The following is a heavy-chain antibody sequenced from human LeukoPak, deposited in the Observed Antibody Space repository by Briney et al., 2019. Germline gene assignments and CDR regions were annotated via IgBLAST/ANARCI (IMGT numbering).Heavy chain of an antibody. V-gene: IGHV1-69*04. CDR3: ARARPYYYDSSGYVLDY. CDR1: GGTFSSYA. CDR2: IIPILGIA. J-gene: IGHJ4*02. D-gene: IGHD3-22*01. Sequence: GASVKVSCEASGGTFSSYAISWVRQAPGQGLEWMGRIIPILGIANYAQKFQGRVTITADKSTSTAYMELSSLRSEDTAVYYCARARPYYYDSSGYVLDYWGQGTLVTVSS.